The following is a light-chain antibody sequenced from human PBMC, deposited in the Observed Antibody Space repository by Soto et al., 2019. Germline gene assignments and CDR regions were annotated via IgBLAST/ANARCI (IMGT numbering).Light chain of an antibody. CDR3: QQLSRYPLT. V-gene: IGKV1-12*01. CDR2: EAS. J-gene: IGKJ4*01. CDR1: QGVNTW. Sequence: DIQMTQSPSSVSASVGDRVTITCRASQGVNTWLAWYQKKPGKAPELLIYEASSLHSGVPSRFSGSGSETEFSLTIRALQPEDFATYYCQQLSRYPLTFGGGTKVDIK.